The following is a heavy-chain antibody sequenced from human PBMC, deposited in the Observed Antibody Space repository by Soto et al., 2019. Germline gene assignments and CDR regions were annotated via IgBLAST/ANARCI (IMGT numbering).Heavy chain of an antibody. CDR2: IIPIFGTA. CDR3: ARGGRSIYYYDSSGYPHDY. Sequence: QVQLVQSGAEVKKPGSSVKVSCKASGGTFSSYAISWVRQAPGQGLEWMGGIIPIFGTANYAQKFQGRVTITADESTSTAYMELSSLRSEDTAVYYCARGGRSIYYYDSSGYPHDYWGQGTLVTVSS. V-gene: IGHV1-69*01. J-gene: IGHJ4*02. D-gene: IGHD3-22*01. CDR1: GGTFSSYA.